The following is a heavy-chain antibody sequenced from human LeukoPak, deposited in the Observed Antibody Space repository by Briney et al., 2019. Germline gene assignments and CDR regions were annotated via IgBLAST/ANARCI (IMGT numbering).Heavy chain of an antibody. Sequence: TGRSLRLSCAASGFTFDDYAMHWVRQAPGKGLEWVSGISWNSGNIDYADSVKGRFTISRDNAKNSLYLQMNSLRAEDMALYYCAKASGSYYYYCIDVWGKGTTVTVSS. V-gene: IGHV3-9*03. J-gene: IGHJ6*03. CDR2: ISWNSGNI. D-gene: IGHD3-10*01. CDR3: AKASGSYYYYCIDV. CDR1: GFTFDDYA.